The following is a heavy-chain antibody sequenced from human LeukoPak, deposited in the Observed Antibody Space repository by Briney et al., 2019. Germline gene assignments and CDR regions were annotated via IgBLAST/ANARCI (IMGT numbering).Heavy chain of an antibody. CDR1: GYTFTSYG. CDR2: ISAYNGNT. J-gene: IGHJ4*02. D-gene: IGHD5-18*01. CDR3: ARRFKRGYSYGPFDY. V-gene: IGHV1-18*01. Sequence: ASVKVSCKASGYTFTSYGISWVRQAPGQGLEWMGWISAYNGNTNYAQKLQGRVTMTTDTSTSTAYMELRSLRSDDTAMYYCARRFKRGYSYGPFDYWGQGTLVTVSS.